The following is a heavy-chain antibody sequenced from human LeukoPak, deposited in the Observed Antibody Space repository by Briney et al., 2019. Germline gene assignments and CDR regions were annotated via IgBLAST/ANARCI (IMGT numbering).Heavy chain of an antibody. V-gene: IGHV3-30*06. J-gene: IGHJ3*02. CDR1: GFTFISFG. Sequence: PGRSLRLSCAASGFTFISFGMPWVRQAAGKGIGWVTFIRYDVRHKYYADSVKGRFIISRDNSKNTMYLQMNSLRASEPAVSYIARNPPYYYDSSGPKGAFDIWGQGTMVTVSS. CDR3: ARNPPYYYDSSGPKGAFDI. D-gene: IGHD3-22*01. CDR2: IRYDVRHK.